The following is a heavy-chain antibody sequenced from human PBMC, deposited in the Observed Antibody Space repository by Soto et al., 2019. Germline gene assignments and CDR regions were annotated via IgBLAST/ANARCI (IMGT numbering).Heavy chain of an antibody. CDR2: IYYSGST. J-gene: IGHJ4*02. CDR1: GGSISSYY. CDR3: ARHNYGSGSTYFDY. V-gene: IGHV4-59*08. D-gene: IGHD3-10*01. Sequence: QVQLQESGPGLVKPSETLSLTCTVSGGSISSYYWSWIRQPPGKGLEWIGDIYYSGSTNYNPSLKSQVTISVDTSKNQSSLKLNSMTAADTAVYYCARHNYGSGSTYFDYWGQGTLVTFSS.